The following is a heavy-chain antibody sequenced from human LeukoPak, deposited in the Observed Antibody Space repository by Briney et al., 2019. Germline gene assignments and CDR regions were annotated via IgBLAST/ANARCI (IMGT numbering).Heavy chain of an antibody. J-gene: IGHJ4*02. D-gene: IGHD5-18*01. V-gene: IGHV4-39*01. Sequence: SQTLSLTCTVSGGSISSSNYYWGWIRQPPGKGLEWIGNIFYSGNTYYNPSLKSRVTISVDTSKNQFSLRLSSVTAADTAVYYCARLGGYSYGSSYYFDYWGQGTLVTVSS. CDR2: IFYSGNT. CDR1: GGSISSSNYY. CDR3: ARLGGYSYGSSYYFDY.